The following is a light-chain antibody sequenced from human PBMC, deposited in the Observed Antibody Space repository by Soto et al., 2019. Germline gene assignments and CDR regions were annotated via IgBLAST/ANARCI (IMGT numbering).Light chain of an antibody. CDR1: QSVNSY. CDR2: GAS. Sequence: ETVMTQSPATLSVSPGERATLSCRAGQSVNSYLAWYQQKPGQAPRLLIRGASARATGIPARFSGSGSRTDFTLTISSLQSEDFAVYYCQQYNQWPLTFGGGTKVEI. V-gene: IGKV3-15*01. J-gene: IGKJ4*01. CDR3: QQYNQWPLT.